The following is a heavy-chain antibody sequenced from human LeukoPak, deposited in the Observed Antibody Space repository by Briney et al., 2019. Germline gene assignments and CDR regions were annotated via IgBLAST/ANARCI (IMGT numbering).Heavy chain of an antibody. J-gene: IGHJ4*02. D-gene: IGHD3-9*01. CDR2: ISGSGGST. CDR1: GFTFSSYA. CDR3: AKDVRAYYDILTGYFDY. Sequence: PGGSLRLSCAASGFTFSSYAMSWVRQAPGKGLEWVSAISGSGGSTYYADSVKGRFTISRDNSKNTLYLQMNSLRAEDTAVYYCAKDVRAYYDILTGYFDYWGQGTLVTVSS. V-gene: IGHV3-23*01.